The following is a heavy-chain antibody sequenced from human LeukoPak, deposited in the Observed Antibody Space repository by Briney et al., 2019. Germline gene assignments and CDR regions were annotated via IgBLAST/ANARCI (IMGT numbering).Heavy chain of an antibody. J-gene: IGHJ4*02. Sequence: GGSLRLSCAASGFTFSSYAMSWVRQARGKGLEWLSSISGSGGSTYYADSVKGRFTISRDNSKNTLYLQMNSLRAEDTAVYYCAKDIPYYGDYVLDYWGQGTLVTVSS. D-gene: IGHD4-17*01. CDR2: ISGSGGST. CDR1: GFTFSSYA. V-gene: IGHV3-23*01. CDR3: AKDIPYYGDYVLDY.